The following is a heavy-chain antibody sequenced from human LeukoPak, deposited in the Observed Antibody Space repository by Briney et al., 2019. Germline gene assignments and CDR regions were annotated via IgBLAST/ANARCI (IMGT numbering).Heavy chain of an antibody. V-gene: IGHV1-2*02. D-gene: IGHD5-18*01. J-gene: IGHJ6*03. CDR1: GYTFTGYY. CDR2: INPNSGGT. CDR3: ATGRGYNYGYESEDYYYLDV. Sequence: ASVKVSCKASGYTFTGYYMHCVRQAPGQGLAWRGWINPNSGGTNYAQKFQGRVTMTRDTSISTAYMELSNLRSDDTAVYYCATGRGYNYGYESEDYYYLDVWGKGTTVTVSS.